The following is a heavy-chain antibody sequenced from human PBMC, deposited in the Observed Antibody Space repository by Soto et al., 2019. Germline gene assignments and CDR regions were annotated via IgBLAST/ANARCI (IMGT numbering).Heavy chain of an antibody. V-gene: IGHV4-59*01. CDR3: ASEGLVLVPTTANSDYYYYAMDV. D-gene: IGHD2-2*01. Sequence: PSETLSLTCTVSGGSISSYYWSWIRQPPGKGLEWIGYIYYSGSTNYNPSLKSRVTISVDTSKNQFSLKLSSVTAADTAVYYCASEGLVLVPTTANSDYYYYAMDVWGQGTTVTVSS. CDR1: GGSISSYY. CDR2: IYYSGST. J-gene: IGHJ6*02.